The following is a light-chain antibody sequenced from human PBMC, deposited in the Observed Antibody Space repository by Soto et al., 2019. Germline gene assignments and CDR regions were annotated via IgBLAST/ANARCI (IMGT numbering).Light chain of an antibody. CDR2: GAS. V-gene: IGKV3-20*01. J-gene: IGKJ2*01. CDR1: QSVNNNY. Sequence: ENELKQSPGTVSLSPGERATLSCRASQSVNNNYLAWYQQKPGQAPRLLIYGASSRATGIPDRFSGSGSGTDFTLTISRLEPEDFAVYYCQQYGSSQYTFGQGTKLEIK. CDR3: QQYGSSQYT.